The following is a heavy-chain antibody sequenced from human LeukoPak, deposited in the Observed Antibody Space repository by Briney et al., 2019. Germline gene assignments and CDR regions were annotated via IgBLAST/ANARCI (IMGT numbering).Heavy chain of an antibody. CDR2: IIASGGTT. J-gene: IGHJ4*02. D-gene: IGHD3-10*01. V-gene: IGHV3-23*01. CDR1: GFSFSSFA. Sequence: GGSLRLSCAASGFSFSSFAMSWVRQAPGKGLEWVSSIIASGGTTYYVDSVKGRFTISRDDPHNTLYLQMNSLRAEDTAVYFCARGGVDYYGSGTYYLMYYFDYWGQGALVTVSS. CDR3: ARGGVDYYGSGTYYLMYYFDY.